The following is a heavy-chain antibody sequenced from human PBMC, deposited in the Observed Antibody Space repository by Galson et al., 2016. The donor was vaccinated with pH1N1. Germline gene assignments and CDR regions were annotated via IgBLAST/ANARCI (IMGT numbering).Heavy chain of an antibody. CDR3: AKMARTSGPDSEYYFDF. D-gene: IGHD1-1*01. Sequence: SETLSLTCAVSGDSITSGYYWGWIRQAPGRGLEWIGSFYDSGSTTYYKSSLKSRVAISVATSKNQFSLRLSSMTAADTAVYYCAKMARTSGPDSEYYFDFWGQGMLVTVSS. CDR1: GDSITSGYY. J-gene: IGHJ4*02. V-gene: IGHV4-38-2*01. CDR2: FYDSGSTT.